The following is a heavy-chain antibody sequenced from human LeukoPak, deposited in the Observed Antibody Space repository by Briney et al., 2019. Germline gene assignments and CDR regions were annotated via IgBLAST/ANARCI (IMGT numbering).Heavy chain of an antibody. CDR2: IWYDGSNQ. J-gene: IGHJ4*02. Sequence: GGSMRLSCAASGLTFRTYGMHWVRQAPGKGLEWVAFIWYDGSNQYYADSVKGRFTISRDNSKNTLYLQMNSLRAEDTAVYYCATPYNYSFDNWGQGTLVTVSS. CDR3: ATPYNYSFDN. V-gene: IGHV3-30*02. D-gene: IGHD3-22*01. CDR1: GLTFRTYG.